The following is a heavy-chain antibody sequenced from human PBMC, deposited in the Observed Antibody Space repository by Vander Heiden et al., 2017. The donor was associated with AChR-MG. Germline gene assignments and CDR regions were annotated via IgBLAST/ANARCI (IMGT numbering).Heavy chain of an antibody. CDR1: GYTFTGHY. Sequence: QVQLVQSGAEVKKPGASVKVSCKASGYTFTGHYLDWVRQAPGQGLEWMGRINPNSGGTNYAQKFQGRVTMTSDTSISTAYMELSRLGSDDTALYYCARSRIGAVGNVFDMWGQGTMVTVSS. V-gene: IGHV1-2*06. J-gene: IGHJ3*02. D-gene: IGHD6-13*01. CDR3: ARSRIGAVGNVFDM. CDR2: INPNSGGT.